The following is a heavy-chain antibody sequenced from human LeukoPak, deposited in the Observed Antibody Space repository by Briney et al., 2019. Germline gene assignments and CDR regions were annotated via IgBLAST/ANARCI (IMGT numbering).Heavy chain of an antibody. CDR3: ARDFSPYCGGDCYFDAFDV. V-gene: IGHV3-7*01. CDR1: GFSFSSYW. CDR2: INRDGSVK. J-gene: IGHJ3*01. Sequence: GGSVRLSCAASGFSFSSYWMTWVRQAPGKGLEWVSNINRDGSVKNYMDSVKGRFTISRDNAKNSLYLQMNSLRAEDAAVYYCARDFSPYCGGDCYFDAFDVWGQGTVVTVSS. D-gene: IGHD2-21*01.